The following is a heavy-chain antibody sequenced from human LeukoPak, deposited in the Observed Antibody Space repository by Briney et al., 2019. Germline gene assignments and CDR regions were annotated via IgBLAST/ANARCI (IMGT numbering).Heavy chain of an antibody. J-gene: IGHJ4*02. CDR2: ISAYNGNT. V-gene: IGHV1-18*01. CDR1: GYTFTSYG. D-gene: IGHD3-3*01. CDR3: ARDEGKDFWSGLPSDY. Sequence: ASVKVSCKASGYTFTSYGIIWVRQAPGQGLEWMGWISAYNGNTNYTQKLQGRVTMTTDTSTSTAYMELRSLRSDDTAVYYCARDEGKDFWSGLPSDYWGQGTLVTVSS.